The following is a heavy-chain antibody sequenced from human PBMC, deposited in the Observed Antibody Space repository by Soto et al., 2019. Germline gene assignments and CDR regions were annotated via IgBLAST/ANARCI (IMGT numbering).Heavy chain of an antibody. CDR3: ATDNYGDSTLDY. V-gene: IGHV3-21*01. Sequence: GGSLRLSCAASGFTFSSYSMNWVRQAPGKGLEWVSSISSSSSYIYYADSVKGRFTISRDNAKNSLYLQMNSLRAEDTAVYYCATDNYGDSTLDYWGQGTLVTVSS. CDR1: GFTFSSYS. J-gene: IGHJ4*02. CDR2: ISSSSSYI. D-gene: IGHD4-17*01.